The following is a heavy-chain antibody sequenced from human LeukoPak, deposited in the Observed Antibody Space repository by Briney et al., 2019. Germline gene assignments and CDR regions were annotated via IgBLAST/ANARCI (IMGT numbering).Heavy chain of an antibody. CDR3: ARDSGSGNNDY. D-gene: IGHD1-26*01. J-gene: IGHJ4*02. V-gene: IGHV1-3*01. Sequence: ASVKVSCKASGYTFTSYAIHWVRQAPGQRLGWMGWISAGNGNTKYSQNFQGRVTFISNTSATTAFMELSSLRSEDAAVYYCARDSGSGNNDYWGQGTLVTVSS. CDR2: ISAGNGNT. CDR1: GYTFTSYA.